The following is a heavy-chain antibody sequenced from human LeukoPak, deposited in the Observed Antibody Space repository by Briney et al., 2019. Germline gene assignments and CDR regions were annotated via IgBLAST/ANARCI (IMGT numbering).Heavy chain of an antibody. CDR3: ARVLPYGSGIQDH. CDR1: GFAFSSYW. D-gene: IGHD3-10*01. V-gene: IGHV3-7*04. J-gene: IGHJ4*02. Sequence: GGSLRLSCAASGFAFSSYWMAWVRPTPGKGLEWVAHIKGDGSERYYVDPVKGRFTISRDNAEISLSLQMNSLGAEDTAVYYCARVLPYGSGIQDHWGQGTLVTVSS. CDR2: IKGDGSER.